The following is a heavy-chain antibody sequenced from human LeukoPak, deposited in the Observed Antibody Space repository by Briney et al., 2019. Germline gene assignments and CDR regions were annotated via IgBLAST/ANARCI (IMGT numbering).Heavy chain of an antibody. CDR2: IYYSGST. J-gene: IGHJ3*02. CDR1: GGSISSGGYY. Sequence: PSETLSLTCTVSGGSISSGGYYWSWIRQHPGKGLEWIGYIYYSGSTYYNPSLKSRVTISVDTSRNQFSLKLSSVTAADTAVYYCARGRNIDAFDIWGQGTMVTVSS. V-gene: IGHV4-31*03. CDR3: ARGRNIDAFDI. D-gene: IGHD4-11*01.